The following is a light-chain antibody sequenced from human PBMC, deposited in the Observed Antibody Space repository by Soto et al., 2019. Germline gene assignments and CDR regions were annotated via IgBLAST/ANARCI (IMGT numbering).Light chain of an antibody. CDR1: ETISAY. Sequence: DIQMTQSPSSLSASVGDTVTITCRASETISAYLNWYQQKPGKAPKLLSYTASSFQSGVPPRFSGSGSATDFTLTISNLQLEDFATYYCQQSYSAPRTFGQGIRLEI. CDR3: QQSYSAPRT. J-gene: IGKJ2*01. CDR2: TAS. V-gene: IGKV1-39*01.